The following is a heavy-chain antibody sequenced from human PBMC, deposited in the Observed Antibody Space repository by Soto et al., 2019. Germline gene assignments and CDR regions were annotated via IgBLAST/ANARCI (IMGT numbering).Heavy chain of an antibody. CDR1: GYTFTSYC. Sequence: ASVKVSCKASGYTFTSYCISWVRQAPGQGLEWMGWISAYNGNTNYAQKLQGRVTMTTDTSTSTAYMELRSLRSDDTAVYYCARAPPYYYDSSGYYYAIDYWGQGTLVTVSS. V-gene: IGHV1-18*04. CDR2: ISAYNGNT. J-gene: IGHJ4*02. CDR3: ARAPPYYYDSSGYYYAIDY. D-gene: IGHD3-22*01.